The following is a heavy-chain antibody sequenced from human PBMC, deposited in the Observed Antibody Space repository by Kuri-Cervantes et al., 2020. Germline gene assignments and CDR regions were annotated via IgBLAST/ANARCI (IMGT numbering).Heavy chain of an antibody. J-gene: IGHJ4*02. D-gene: IGHD6-13*01. V-gene: IGHV3-33*01. CDR1: GFTFSSYG. CDR3: ARLGIAAAGTPDDY. CDR2: IWYDGSNK. Sequence: GGSLRLSCAASGFTFSSYGVHWVRQAPGKGLEWVAVIWYDGSNKYYADSVKGRFTISRDNSKNTLYLQMNSLRAEDTAVYYCARLGIAAAGTPDDYWGQGTLVTVSS.